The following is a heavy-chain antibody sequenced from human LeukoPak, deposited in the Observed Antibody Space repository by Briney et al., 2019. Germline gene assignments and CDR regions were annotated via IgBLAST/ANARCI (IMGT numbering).Heavy chain of an antibody. D-gene: IGHD5-18*01. Sequence: SETLSLTCTVSGGSISSYYWSWIRQPPGKGLEWIGYIYYSGSTNYNPSLKSRVTISVDTSKNQFSLKLSSVTAADTAVYYCARDRGRLRGYSYGSPPGYFDYWGQGTLVTVSS. CDR1: GGSISSYY. CDR2: IYYSGST. J-gene: IGHJ4*02. V-gene: IGHV4-59*12. CDR3: ARDRGRLRGYSYGSPPGYFDY.